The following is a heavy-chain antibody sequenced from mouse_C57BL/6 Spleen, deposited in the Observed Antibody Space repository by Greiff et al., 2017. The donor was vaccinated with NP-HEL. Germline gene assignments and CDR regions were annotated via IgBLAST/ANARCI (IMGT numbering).Heavy chain of an antibody. Sequence: QVHVKQPGAELVKPGASVKLSCKASGYTFTSYWMHWVKQRPGQGLEWIGMIHPNSGSTNYNEKFKSKATLTVDKSSSTAYMQLSSLTSEDSAVYYCARRKAGLDYWGQGTTLTVSS. CDR3: ARRKAGLDY. J-gene: IGHJ2*01. CDR1: GYTFTSYW. CDR2: IHPNSGST. V-gene: IGHV1-64*01.